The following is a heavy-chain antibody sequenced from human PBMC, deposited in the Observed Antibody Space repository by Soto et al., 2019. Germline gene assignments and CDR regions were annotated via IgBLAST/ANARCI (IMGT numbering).Heavy chain of an antibody. CDR2: IYWDDDK. Sequence: QITLKESGPTLVKPTQTLTLTCTFSGFSLSSTRVAVGWIRQPPGKALEWLALIYWDDDKRYSPFLKSRLTNTKDTSKIQVVLTMTTMDPVSTATYDCAHYLVAGVGYYFDYWGQGTLVTVSS. V-gene: IGHV2-5*02. D-gene: IGHD6-19*01. CDR1: GFSLSSTRVA. CDR3: AHYLVAGVGYYFDY. J-gene: IGHJ4*02.